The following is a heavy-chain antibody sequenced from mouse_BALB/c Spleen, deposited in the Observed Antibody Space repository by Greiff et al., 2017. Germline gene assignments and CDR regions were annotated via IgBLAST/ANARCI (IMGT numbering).Heavy chain of an antibody. D-gene: IGHD1-1*01. V-gene: IGHV1-63*02. CDR3: ARLRTTVGHMDY. CDR1: GYTFTNYW. CDR2: IYPGGGYT. Sequence: QVHVKQSGAELVRPGTSVKISCKASGYTFTNYWLGWVKQRPGHGLEWIGDIYPGGGYTNYNEKFKGKATLTADTSSSTAYMQLSSLTSEDSAVYFCARLRTTVGHMDYWGQGTLVTVSA. J-gene: IGHJ3*01.